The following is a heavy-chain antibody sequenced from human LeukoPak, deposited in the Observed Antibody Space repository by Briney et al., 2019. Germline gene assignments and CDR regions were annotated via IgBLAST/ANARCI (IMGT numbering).Heavy chain of an antibody. CDR2: IYPGDSDT. V-gene: IGHV5-51*01. CDR1: GYSFTSYW. CDR3: ARCHPNPKGSRITIFGVAKGAFDI. D-gene: IGHD3-3*01. J-gene: IGHJ3*02. Sequence: GESLKISCKGSGYSFTSYWVGWVRQMPGKGLEWMGIIYPGDSDTRYSPSFQGQVTISADKSISTAYLQWSSLKASDTAMYYCARCHPNPKGSRITIFGVAKGAFDIWGQGTMVTVSS.